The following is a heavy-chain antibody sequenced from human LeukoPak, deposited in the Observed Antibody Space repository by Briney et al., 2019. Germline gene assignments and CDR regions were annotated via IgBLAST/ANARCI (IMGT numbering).Heavy chain of an antibody. Sequence: SETLSLTCTVSGGSISSGGYYWSWLRQHPGKGLEWIGYIYYSGSTYYNPSLKSRVTISVDTSKNQFSLKLSSVTAADTAVYYCARGLSYYDFWSGYYTWYYFDYWGQGTLVTVSS. CDR2: IYYSGST. V-gene: IGHV4-31*03. CDR1: GGSISSGGYY. CDR3: ARGLSYYDFWSGYYTWYYFDY. J-gene: IGHJ4*02. D-gene: IGHD3-3*01.